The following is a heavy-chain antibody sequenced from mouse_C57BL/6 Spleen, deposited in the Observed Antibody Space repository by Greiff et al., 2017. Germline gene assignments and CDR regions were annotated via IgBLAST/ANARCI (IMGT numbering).Heavy chain of an antibody. Sequence: EVKLMESGGGLVKPGGSLKLSCAASGFTFSSYAMSWVRQTPEKRLEWVATISDGGSYTYYPDNVKGRFTISRDNAKNNLYLQMSHLKSEDTAMYYCARDAYYGSSMYYFDYWGQGTTLTVSS. CDR1: GFTFSSYA. CDR2: ISDGGSYT. J-gene: IGHJ2*01. CDR3: ARDAYYGSSMYYFDY. D-gene: IGHD1-1*01. V-gene: IGHV5-4*01.